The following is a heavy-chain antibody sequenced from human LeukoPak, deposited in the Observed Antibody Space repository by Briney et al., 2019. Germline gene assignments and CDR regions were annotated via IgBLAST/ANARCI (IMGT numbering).Heavy chain of an antibody. CDR2: IDSGGSK. CDR1: GFTVSTNY. CDR3: ARESPDDSSAS. D-gene: IGHD3-22*01. V-gene: IGHV3-66*01. Sequence: GGSLRLSCAASGFTVSTNYMSWVRQAPGKGLEWVSVIDSGGSKKHAESVKGRFTISRDNSKNTLYLQMNSLRAEDTAVYYCARESPDDSSASWGQGTLVTVSS. J-gene: IGHJ5*02.